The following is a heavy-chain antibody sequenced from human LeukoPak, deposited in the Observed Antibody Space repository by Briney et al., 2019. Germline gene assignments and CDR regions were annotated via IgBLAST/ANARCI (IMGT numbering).Heavy chain of an antibody. J-gene: IGHJ3*02. D-gene: IGHD1-1*01. CDR1: GFTFSGYD. CDR2: TSSSSSTI. V-gene: IGHV3-48*04. CDR3: TTDERRGMPFDI. Sequence: GGSLRLSCAASGFTFSGYDMSWVRQAPGKGLEWVSYTSSSSSTIYYADSVKSRFTISRDNAKNSLYLQMNSLRAEDTAVYYCTTDERRGMPFDIWGQGTMVTVSS.